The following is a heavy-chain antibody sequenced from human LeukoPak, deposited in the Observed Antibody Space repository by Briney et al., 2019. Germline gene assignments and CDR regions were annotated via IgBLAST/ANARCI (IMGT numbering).Heavy chain of an antibody. V-gene: IGHV3-53*01. D-gene: IGHD2-15*01. Sequence: GGSLRLSCAASGFTVSTNYMNWVRQAPGKGLEWVSVIFGAATTYYADSVKGRFTVSRDNSKNTLYLQMNSLRAEDTAVYYCARAIQFGGYFDYWGQGTLVTVST. CDR1: GFTVSTNY. CDR2: IFGAATT. CDR3: ARAIQFGGYFDY. J-gene: IGHJ4*02.